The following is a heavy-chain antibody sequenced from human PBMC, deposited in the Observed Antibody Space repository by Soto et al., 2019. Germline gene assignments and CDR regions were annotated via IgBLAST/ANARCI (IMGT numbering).Heavy chain of an antibody. J-gene: IGHJ3*02. D-gene: IGHD4-17*01. Sequence: QVQLVQSGAEVKKPGSSVRVSCKASGGTISSYAINWVRQAPGQGLEWMGGIIPLFGAPKYAQKLHGRVTITADESTHTAFMELSSRSSEVTAIYYCAPDPTTGLILGQGTMVTVSS. CDR2: IIPLFGAP. V-gene: IGHV1-69*01. CDR3: APDPTTGLI. CDR1: GGTISSYA.